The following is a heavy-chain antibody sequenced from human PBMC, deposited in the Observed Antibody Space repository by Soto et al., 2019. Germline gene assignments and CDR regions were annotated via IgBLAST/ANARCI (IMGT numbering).Heavy chain of an antibody. CDR2: ISYDGSNK. V-gene: IGHV3-30-3*01. Sequence: GGSLRLSCAASGFTFSSYAMHWVRQAPGKGLEWVAVISYDGSNKYYADSVKGRFTISRDNSKNTLYLQMNSLRAEDTAVYYCARNTLRYYGSGSYLIYGMDVWGQGTTVTVSS. D-gene: IGHD3-10*01. J-gene: IGHJ6*02. CDR3: ARNTLRYYGSGSYLIYGMDV. CDR1: GFTFSSYA.